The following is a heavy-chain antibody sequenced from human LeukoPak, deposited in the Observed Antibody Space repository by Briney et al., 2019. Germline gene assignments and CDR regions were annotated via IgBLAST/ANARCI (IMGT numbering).Heavy chain of an antibody. CDR2: INHSGST. V-gene: IGHV4-34*01. D-gene: IGHD3-3*01. CDR3: ARHYVFVSGGSSFDF. J-gene: IGHJ4*02. CDR1: GGSFSGYY. Sequence: TPSETLSLTCAVYGGSFSGYYWSWIRQPPGKGLEWIGEINHSGSTNYNPSLKSRVTISVDTSKNQFSLKLSSVTAADTAVYYCARHYVFVSGGSSFDFWGQGTLVTVSS.